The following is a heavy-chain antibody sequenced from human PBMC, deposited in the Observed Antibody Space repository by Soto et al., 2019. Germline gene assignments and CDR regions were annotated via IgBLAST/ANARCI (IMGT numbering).Heavy chain of an antibody. Sequence: QVQLVQSGAEVKKPGSSVRVSCKASGDTFNTFAISWVRQAPGQGLEWMGGIIPIFGTPDYAQQFPGRVTISADESTSTAYLELRSLRSEYTAVYYCARSPGITGTRESQYAMDVWGQGTTVTVSS. CDR1: GDTFNTFA. V-gene: IGHV1-69*01. CDR2: IIPIFGTP. J-gene: IGHJ6*02. CDR3: ARSPGITGTRESQYAMDV. D-gene: IGHD1-20*01.